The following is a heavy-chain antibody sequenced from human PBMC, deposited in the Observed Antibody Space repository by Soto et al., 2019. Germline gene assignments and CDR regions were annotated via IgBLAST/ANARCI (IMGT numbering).Heavy chain of an antibody. Sequence: PGGSLRLSCAASGFTFSSYWMSWVRQAPGKGLEWVANIKQDGSEKYYVDSVKGRFTISRGNAKNSLYLQMNSLRAEDTAVYYCARGGRRWNRYNYYYYYYMDVWGKGTTVTVSS. D-gene: IGHD1-1*01. CDR2: IKQDGSEK. CDR1: GFTFSSYW. V-gene: IGHV3-7*01. CDR3: ARGGRRWNRYNYYYYYYMDV. J-gene: IGHJ6*03.